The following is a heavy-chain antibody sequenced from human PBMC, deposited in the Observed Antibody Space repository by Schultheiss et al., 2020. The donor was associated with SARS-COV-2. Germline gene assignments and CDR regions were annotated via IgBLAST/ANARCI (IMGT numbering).Heavy chain of an antibody. CDR3: ARTISTVTTEFDY. V-gene: IGHV1-8*02. CDR1: GYTFTSYG. J-gene: IGHJ4*02. Sequence: ASVKVSCKASGYTFTSYGINWVRRATGQGLEWMGWMNPNSGNTGYAQKFQGRVTMTRNTSISTAYMELSSLRSEDTAVYYCARTISTVTTEFDYWGQGTLVTVSS. CDR2: MNPNSGNT. D-gene: IGHD4-17*01.